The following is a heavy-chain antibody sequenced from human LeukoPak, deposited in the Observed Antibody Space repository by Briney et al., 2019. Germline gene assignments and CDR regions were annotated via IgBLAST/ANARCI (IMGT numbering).Heavy chain of an antibody. Sequence: PGGSLRLSCVASGFTFSSYSMNWVRQAPGKGLEWVSSISSSSSYIYYADSVKGRFTISRDNAKNSLYLQMNSLRAEDTAVYYCARATENPYCSGGSCYLGPGAFDIWGQGTMVTVSS. V-gene: IGHV3-21*01. D-gene: IGHD2-15*01. CDR2: ISSSSSYI. CDR3: ARATENPYCSGGSCYLGPGAFDI. CDR1: GFTFSSYS. J-gene: IGHJ3*02.